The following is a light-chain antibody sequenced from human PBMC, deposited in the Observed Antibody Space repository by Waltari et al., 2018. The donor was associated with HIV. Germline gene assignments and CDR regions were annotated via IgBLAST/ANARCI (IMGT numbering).Light chain of an antibody. J-gene: IGLJ2*01. Sequence: TGTSSDVGDYNFVSWYQQHSGRAPKLIIYEVIRRLSGVSNRFSGSKSGNTASLTISWLQAEDEADYSCGSYTNTTTSVVFGGGTKLTVL. CDR2: EVI. CDR1: SSDVGDYNF. CDR3: GSYTNTTTSVV. V-gene: IGLV2-14*01.